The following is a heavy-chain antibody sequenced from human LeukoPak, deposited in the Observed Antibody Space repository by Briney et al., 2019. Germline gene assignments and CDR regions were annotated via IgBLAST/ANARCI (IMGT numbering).Heavy chain of an antibody. CDR3: ARDYDILTGYYTDYYYGMDV. D-gene: IGHD3-9*01. CDR2: IYTSGST. Sequence: PSETLSLTCTVSGGSISSYYWSWIRQPAGKGLEWIGRIYTSGSTNYNPSLKSRVTMSVDTSKNQFSLKLSSVTAADTAVYYCARDYDILTGYYTDYYYGMDVWGQGTTVTVSS. J-gene: IGHJ6*02. V-gene: IGHV4-4*07. CDR1: GGSISSYY.